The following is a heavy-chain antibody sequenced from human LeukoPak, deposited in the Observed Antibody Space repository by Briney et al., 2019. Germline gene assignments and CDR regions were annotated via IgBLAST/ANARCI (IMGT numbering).Heavy chain of an antibody. CDR2: IKSKRDGVTI. V-gene: IGHV3-15*01. CDR1: GFTFSNAW. D-gene: IGHD4/OR15-4a*01. Sequence: GGSLRLSCAASGFTFSNAWMGWVRQAPGKGLEWVGRIKSKRDGVTIAYGAPVKGRFTISRDDSKNTLYLEMNSLRAEDTAVYYCARRAGAYSHPYDYWGQGTLVTVSS. CDR3: ARRAGAYSHPYDY. J-gene: IGHJ4*02.